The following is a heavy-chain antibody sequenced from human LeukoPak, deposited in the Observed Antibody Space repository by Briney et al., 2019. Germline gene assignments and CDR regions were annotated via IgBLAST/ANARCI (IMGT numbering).Heavy chain of an antibody. Sequence: SETLSLTCTVSGGSISSGSYYWSWIRQPAGKGLEWIGRIYTSGSTNYNPSLKSRATISVDTSKNQFSLKLSSVTAADTAVYYCARGENLYDIRTHYYMDVWGKGTTVTISS. V-gene: IGHV4-61*02. J-gene: IGHJ6*03. CDR2: IYTSGST. CDR1: GGSISSGSYY. CDR3: ARGENLYDIRTHYYMDV. D-gene: IGHD3-9*01.